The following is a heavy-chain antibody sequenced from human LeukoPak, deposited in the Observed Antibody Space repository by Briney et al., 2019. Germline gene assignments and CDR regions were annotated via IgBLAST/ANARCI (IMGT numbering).Heavy chain of an antibody. D-gene: IGHD3-10*01. J-gene: IGHJ4*02. V-gene: IGHV4-39*01. CDR3: ARHIAWFGAPQYYFHF. CDR1: GGSISSSSFY. Sequence: PSETLSLTRAVSGGSISSSSFYWGWIRQPPGKGLEWVGSIYYTGSTYYNPSLESRVTISVDTSKNQFSLKLTSVTAADTAVYYCARHIAWFGAPQYYFHFWGQGALVTVSS. CDR2: IYYTGST.